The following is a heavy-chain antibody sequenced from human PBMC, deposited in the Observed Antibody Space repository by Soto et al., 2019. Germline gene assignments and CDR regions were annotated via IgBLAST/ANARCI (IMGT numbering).Heavy chain of an antibody. Sequence: GGSLRLSCAASGFTFDDYAMHWVRQAPGKGLEWVSGISWNSGSIGYADSVKGRFTISRDNAKNSLYLQMNSLRAEDTALYYCAKDLGEERYCSGGSCYSTGAFDIWGQGTMVTVSS. CDR1: GFTFDDYA. V-gene: IGHV3-9*01. CDR2: ISWNSGSI. CDR3: AKDLGEERYCSGGSCYSTGAFDI. D-gene: IGHD2-15*01. J-gene: IGHJ3*02.